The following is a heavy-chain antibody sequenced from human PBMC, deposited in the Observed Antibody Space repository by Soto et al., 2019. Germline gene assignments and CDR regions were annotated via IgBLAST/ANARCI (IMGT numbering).Heavy chain of an antibody. D-gene: IGHD2-21*02. J-gene: IGHJ4*02. V-gene: IGHV1-3*04. CDR1: GYTFTTYA. CDR3: ARAGLVATDY. CDR2: INTDNSNT. Sequence: QVQLVQSGAEVKKPGASVKVSCKAAGYTFTTYAMHWVRQAPGQSLEWMGWINTDNSNTKYSQKFQGRVTITRDTSASTVYMEVTSLRSADTAVYYCARAGLVATDYWGQGTLVTVSS.